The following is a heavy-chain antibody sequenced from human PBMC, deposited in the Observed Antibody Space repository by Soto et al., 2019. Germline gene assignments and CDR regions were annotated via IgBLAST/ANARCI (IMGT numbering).Heavy chain of an antibody. D-gene: IGHD6-19*01. CDR2: IKQDGSEK. Sequence: QPGGSLRLSCAASGFTFSSYWMSWVRQAPGKGLEWAANIKQDGSEKYYVDSVKGRFTISRGNSKNTLYLQMNSLRAEDTAVYYCAKDASSGWYFDYWGQGTLVTVSS. CDR3: AKDASSGWYFDY. V-gene: IGHV3-7*01. CDR1: GFTFSSYW. J-gene: IGHJ4*02.